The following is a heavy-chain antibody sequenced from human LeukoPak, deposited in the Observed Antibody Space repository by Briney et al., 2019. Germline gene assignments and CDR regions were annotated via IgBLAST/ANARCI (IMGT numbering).Heavy chain of an antibody. D-gene: IGHD3-16*01. CDR3: ARAIGGLDY. CDR1: GGSISSYC. Sequence: PSETLSLTCTVSGGSISSYCWSWIRQPPGKGLEWIGSIYYSGSTYYNPSLKSRVTISVDTSKNQFSLKLSSVTAADTAVYYCARAIGGLDYWGQGTLVTVSS. V-gene: IGHV4-39*07. J-gene: IGHJ4*02. CDR2: IYYSGST.